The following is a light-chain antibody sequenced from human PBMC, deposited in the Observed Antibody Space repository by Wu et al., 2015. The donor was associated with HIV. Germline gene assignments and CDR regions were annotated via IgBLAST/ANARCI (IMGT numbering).Light chain of an antibody. CDR2: DAS. J-gene: IGKJ3*01. CDR1: RDIDKY. CDR3: QQYDRLPVT. Sequence: DIQMTQSPSSLSASVGDRVTITCQASRDIDKYLTWYQQKPGKAPKLLIYDASNLETGVPSRFSGSGYGTHFTFTISNLQPEDIATYYCQQYDRLPVTFGPGTKVDFK. V-gene: IGKV1-33*01.